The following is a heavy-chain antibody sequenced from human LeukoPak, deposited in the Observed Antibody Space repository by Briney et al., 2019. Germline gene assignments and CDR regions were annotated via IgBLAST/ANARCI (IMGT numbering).Heavy chain of an antibody. V-gene: IGHV1-18*01. CDR2: ISAYNGNT. J-gene: IGHJ6*03. CDR1: GYTFTSYG. Sequence: ASVKVSCKASGYTFTSYGISWVRQAPGQGLEWMGWISAYNGNTNYAQKLQGRVTMTTDTSTSTAYMELRSLRSDDTAVYYCARVGWELLRVYYYYYMDVWGKGTTVTVS. CDR3: ARVGWELLRVYYYYYMDV. D-gene: IGHD1-26*01.